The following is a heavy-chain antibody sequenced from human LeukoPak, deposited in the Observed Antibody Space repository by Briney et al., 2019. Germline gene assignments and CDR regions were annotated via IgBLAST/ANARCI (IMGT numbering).Heavy chain of an antibody. CDR1: GFTFDDYG. CDR3: AKGSGYSYGSYDY. CDR2: INWNGGST. D-gene: IGHD5-18*01. V-gene: IGHV3-20*04. J-gene: IGHJ4*02. Sequence: GGSLRLSCAASGFTFDDYGMTWVRQAPGKGLEWVSGINWNGGSTGYADSVKGRFTISRDNAKNSLYLQMNSLRAEDTAVYYCAKGSGYSYGSYDYWGQGTLVTVSS.